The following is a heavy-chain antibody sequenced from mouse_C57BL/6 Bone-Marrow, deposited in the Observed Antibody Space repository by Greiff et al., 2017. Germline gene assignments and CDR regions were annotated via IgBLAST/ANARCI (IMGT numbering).Heavy chain of an antibody. CDR1: GFNFTNTY. CDR3: DSSQLKVGTEWAMDY. Sequence: EVQLQQSVAELVRPGASVKLSCTASGFNFTNTYMHWVKQRPEQGLEWIGRIDPANGNTKYAPKFQGKATITADPSSNTAYLQRSSLTSEDTAIWYCDSSQLKVGTEWAMDYWGQGTSVTVSS. V-gene: IGHV14-3*01. CDR2: IDPANGNT. J-gene: IGHJ4*01. D-gene: IGHD3-2*02.